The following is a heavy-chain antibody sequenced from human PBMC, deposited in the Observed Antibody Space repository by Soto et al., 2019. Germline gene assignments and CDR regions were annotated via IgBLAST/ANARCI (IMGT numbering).Heavy chain of an antibody. CDR3: GVVVVPAAVHY. Sequence: SETLSLTCTISGGSISSGGYYWSWIRQHPGKGLEWIGYIYYSGSTYYNPSLKSRVTISVDTSKNQFSLDLSSVTAADTAVYYCGVVVVPAAVHYWGQGTLVTVSS. J-gene: IGHJ4*02. V-gene: IGHV4-31*03. CDR2: IYYSGST. CDR1: GGSISSGGYY. D-gene: IGHD2-2*01.